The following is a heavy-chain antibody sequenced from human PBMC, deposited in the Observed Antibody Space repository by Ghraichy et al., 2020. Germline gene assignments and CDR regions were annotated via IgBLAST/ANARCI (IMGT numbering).Heavy chain of an antibody. V-gene: IGHV3-74*01. CDR2: INSDGSST. CDR3: AREGRWGGFDY. J-gene: IGHJ4*02. Sequence: LSLTCAASGFTFSSYWMHWVRQAPGKGLVWVSRINSDGSSTSYADSVKGRFTISRDNAKNTLYLQMNSLRAEDTAVYYCAREGRWGGFDYWGQGTLVTVSS. D-gene: IGHD3-10*01. CDR1: GFTFSSYW.